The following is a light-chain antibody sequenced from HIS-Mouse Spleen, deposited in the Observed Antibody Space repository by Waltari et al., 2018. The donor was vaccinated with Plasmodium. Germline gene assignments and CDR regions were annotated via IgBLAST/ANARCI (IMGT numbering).Light chain of an antibody. V-gene: IGLV3-19*01. CDR1: SLRSYY. CDR3: NSRDSSGNHWV. CDR2: GKN. Sequence: SSELTQDPAVSVALGQTVRITCQGDSLRSYYASWYQQKPGQAPVLVIYGKNNRPSGIPERFSGSSSGNTASLTITGAQAEDEADYYGNSRDSSGNHWVFGGGTKLTVL. J-gene: IGLJ3*02.